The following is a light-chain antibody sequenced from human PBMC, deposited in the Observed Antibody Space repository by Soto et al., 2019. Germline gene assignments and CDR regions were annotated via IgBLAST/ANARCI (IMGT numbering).Light chain of an antibody. CDR2: EVS. Sequence: QSGLTQTPSASGSPGQSVTISYNGTSSDVGGYNYVSWYQQHPGKAPKLMIYEVSRRPSGVSDRFSGSKSGNTASLTVSGLQAEDEADYYCSSPKVFGTGTKVTGL. CDR3: SSPKV. CDR1: SSDVGGYNY. J-gene: IGLJ1*01. V-gene: IGLV2-8*01.